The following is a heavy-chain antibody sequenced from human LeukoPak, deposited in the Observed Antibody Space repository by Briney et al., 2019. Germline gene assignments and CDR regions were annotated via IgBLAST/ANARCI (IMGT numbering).Heavy chain of an antibody. D-gene: IGHD5-12*01. Sequence: ASVTVSCTASGYTFTSYVISWVRQAPGQGLEWMGWISAYNGNTNYAQKLQGRVTMTTDTSTTTAYMELRSLRSDDTAVYYCARDGRGGYGMDVWGQGTTVTVSS. CDR2: ISAYNGNT. J-gene: IGHJ6*02. CDR1: GYTFTSYV. CDR3: ARDGRGGYGMDV. V-gene: IGHV1-18*01.